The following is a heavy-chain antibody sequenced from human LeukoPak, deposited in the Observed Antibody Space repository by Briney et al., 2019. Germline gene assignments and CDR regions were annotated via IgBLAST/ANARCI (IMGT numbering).Heavy chain of an antibody. J-gene: IGHJ4*02. Sequence: GESLKISCKGSGYSFTSYWIGWVRQLPGKGTEWMGIIYPGDSDTRYSPSFQGQVTISADKSIRAAYLQWSSLKASDTAMYYCARVFCSSISCYADFDYWGQGTLVTVSS. V-gene: IGHV5-51*01. CDR1: GYSFTSYW. D-gene: IGHD2-2*01. CDR3: ARVFCSSISCYADFDY. CDR2: IYPGDSDT.